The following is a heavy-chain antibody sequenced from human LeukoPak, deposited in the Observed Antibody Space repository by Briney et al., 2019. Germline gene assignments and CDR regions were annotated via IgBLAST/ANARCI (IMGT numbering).Heavy chain of an antibody. CDR3: ARGQTPSGIVGATPRDY. CDR1: GYTFTGYY. Sequence: ASVKVSCKASGYTFTGYYMHWVRQAPGQGLQWMGWINPISGGTDYAEKFQGRVTMTRDTSISTAYMDLSRLKSDDTAVYYCARGQTPSGIVGATPRDYWGQGTLVTVSS. D-gene: IGHD1-26*01. J-gene: IGHJ4*02. CDR2: INPISGGT. V-gene: IGHV1-2*02.